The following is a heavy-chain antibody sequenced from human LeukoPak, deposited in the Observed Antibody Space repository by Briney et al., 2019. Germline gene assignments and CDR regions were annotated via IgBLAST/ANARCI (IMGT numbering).Heavy chain of an antibody. D-gene: IGHD3-10*01. V-gene: IGHV4-30-4*01. CDR1: GGSISSGDYY. CDR3: ARAARGGRRYYYGSGSQYFDY. CDR2: IYYSGST. Sequence: PSETLSLTCTVSGGSISSGDYYWSWIRQPPGKDLEWIGYIYYSGSTYYNPSLKSRVPISVDTSKNQFSLKLSSVTAADTAVYYCARAARGGRRYYYGSGSQYFDYWGQGTLVTVSS. J-gene: IGHJ4*02.